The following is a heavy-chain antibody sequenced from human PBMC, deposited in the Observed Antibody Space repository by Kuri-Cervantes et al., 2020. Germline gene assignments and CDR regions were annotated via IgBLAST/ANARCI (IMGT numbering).Heavy chain of an antibody. V-gene: IGHV3-23*01. Sequence: GESLKISCVASGFTYSAYAMGWVRQAPGRGLEWVSVVSAGSSTTFYADSVKGRFIVSRDNSENTLNLQLNSLRADDTALYYCTKRFYYTSGPFDYWGQGILVTVSS. J-gene: IGHJ4*02. D-gene: IGHD3-3*01. CDR1: GFTYSAYA. CDR2: VSAGSSTT. CDR3: TKRFYYTSGPFDY.